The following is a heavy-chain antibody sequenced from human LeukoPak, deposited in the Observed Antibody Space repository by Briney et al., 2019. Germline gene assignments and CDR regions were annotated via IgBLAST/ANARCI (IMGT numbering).Heavy chain of an antibody. CDR2: ISYDGSNK. Sequence: GGSLRLSCAASGFTFSSYAMHWVRQAPGKGLEWVAVISYDGSNKYYADSVKGRFTISRDNSKNTLYLQMNSLRAEDTAVYYCAKDSGIAVTDIWGQGTMVTVSS. V-gene: IGHV3-30*04. CDR3: AKDSGIAVTDI. CDR1: GFTFSSYA. J-gene: IGHJ3*02. D-gene: IGHD6-19*01.